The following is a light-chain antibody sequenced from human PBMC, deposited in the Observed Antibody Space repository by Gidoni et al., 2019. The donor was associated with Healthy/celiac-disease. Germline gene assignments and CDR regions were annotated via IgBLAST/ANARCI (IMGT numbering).Light chain of an antibody. J-gene: IGLJ2*01. CDR3: AAWDDSLSGPV. CDR2: RNN. CDR1: SSTIGSNY. Sequence: QSVLTQPPSASGTPGQRVTISCSGSSSTIGSNYVYWYQQLPGTAPNLLIYRNNQRPSAVPDRFSGSKSGTSASLAISGLRSEDEADYYCAAWDDSLSGPVFGGGTKLTVL. V-gene: IGLV1-47*01.